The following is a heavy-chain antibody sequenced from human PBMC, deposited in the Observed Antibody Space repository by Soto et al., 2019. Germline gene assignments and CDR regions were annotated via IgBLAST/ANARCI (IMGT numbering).Heavy chain of an antibody. V-gene: IGHV3-33*01. CDR1: GFTFRNYG. CDR3: ARADCGGQCPCDY. D-gene: IGHD2-21*01. Sequence: QVQLVESGGGVVQPGRSLRLSCAASGFTFRNYGMHWVRQAPGKGLEWVASIWYDGNNKYYSDSVKGRFTISRDNSKNMSFLQMDSQRAEDTAVYFCARADCGGQCPCDYWGQGTLVTVSS. CDR2: IWYDGNNK. J-gene: IGHJ4*02.